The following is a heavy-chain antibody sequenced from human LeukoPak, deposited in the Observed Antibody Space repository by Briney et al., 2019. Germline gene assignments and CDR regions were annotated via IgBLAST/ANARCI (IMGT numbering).Heavy chain of an antibody. CDR1: GFTFSSYA. D-gene: IGHD2-2*01. J-gene: IGHJ4*02. CDR3: ARGYCSSTSCYKPPTQRPHAYFDY. Sequence: GGSLRLSCAASGFTFSSYAMHWVRQAPGKGLEWVAVISYDGSNKYYADSVKGRFTISRDNSKNTLYLQMNSLRAEDTAVYYCARGYCSSTSCYKPPTQRPHAYFDYWGQGTLVTVSS. V-gene: IGHV3-30-3*01. CDR2: ISYDGSNK.